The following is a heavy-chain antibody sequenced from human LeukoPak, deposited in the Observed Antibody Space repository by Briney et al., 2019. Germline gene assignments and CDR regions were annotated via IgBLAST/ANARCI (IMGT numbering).Heavy chain of an antibody. J-gene: IGHJ6*02. Sequence: PGGSLRLSCAASGFTFSSYWMHWVRQAPGKGLVWVSRINSDGSSTSYADSVKGRFTISRDNGKNTLYLQMNSLRAEDTAVYYCARFGGGDWLYNYGMDVWGQGTTVTVSS. D-gene: IGHD2-21*02. V-gene: IGHV3-74*01. CDR2: INSDGSST. CDR3: ARFGGGDWLYNYGMDV. CDR1: GFTFSSYW.